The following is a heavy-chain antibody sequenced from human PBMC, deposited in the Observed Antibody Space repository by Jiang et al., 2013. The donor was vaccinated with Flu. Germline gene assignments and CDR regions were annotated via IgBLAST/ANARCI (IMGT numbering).Heavy chain of an antibody. CDR1: GFTVSSNY. Sequence: AASGFTVSSNYMSWVRQAPGKGLEWVSVIYSGGSTYYADSVKGRFTISRDNSKNTLYLQMNSLRAEDTAVYYCARDRAAAFDYWGQGTLVTVSS. CDR2: IYSGGST. J-gene: IGHJ4*02. CDR3: ARDRAAAFDY. D-gene: IGHD6-13*01. V-gene: IGHV3-66*01.